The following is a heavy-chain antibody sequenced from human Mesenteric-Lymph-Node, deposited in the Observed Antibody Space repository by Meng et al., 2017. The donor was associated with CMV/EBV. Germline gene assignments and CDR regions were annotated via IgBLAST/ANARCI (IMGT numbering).Heavy chain of an antibody. CDR2: IYYRGST. CDR1: GDSINSYY. D-gene: IGHD1-14*01. J-gene: IGHJ4*02. Sequence: GSLRLSCTVSGDSINSYYWSWIRQPPGRGLEWIGYIYYRGSTNYNPSLKSRVTIAVDTSKNQFSLKLTSVTAADTAVYYRATAGGPLPSPFDYWGQGTLVTVSS. V-gene: IGHV4-59*01. CDR3: ATAGGPLPSPFDY.